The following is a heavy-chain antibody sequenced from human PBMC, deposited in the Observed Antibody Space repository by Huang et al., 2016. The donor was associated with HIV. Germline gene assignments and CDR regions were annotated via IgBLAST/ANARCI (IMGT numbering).Heavy chain of an antibody. J-gene: IGHJ4*02. V-gene: IGHV4-59*11. CDR2: SDYSGGT. D-gene: IGHD3-3*01. CDR3: ARDHHDFWRGYRRMYFFDH. Sequence: QVQLQESGPGLVKPSETLSLTCTVSGGSISTHYCSWIRQPPGKGLEWIGSSDYSGGTNYSPSLKSRVTILLDTSKHQFSLRVNSVTAADTAMYYCARDHHDFWRGYRRMYFFDHWGQGTLVTVSS. CDR1: GGSISTHY.